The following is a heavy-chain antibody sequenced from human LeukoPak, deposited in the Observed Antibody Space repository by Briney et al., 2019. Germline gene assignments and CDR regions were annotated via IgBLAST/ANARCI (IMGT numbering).Heavy chain of an antibody. Sequence: SSETLSLTCTVSGGSISSYYWSWIRQPPGKGLEWVGYIYYSGSTNYNPSLKSRVTISVDTSKNQFSLKLSSVTAADTAVYYCARATPHFDYWGQGTLVTVSS. CDR1: GGSISSYY. CDR3: ARATPHFDY. J-gene: IGHJ4*02. D-gene: IGHD5-12*01. CDR2: IYYSGST. V-gene: IGHV4-59*08.